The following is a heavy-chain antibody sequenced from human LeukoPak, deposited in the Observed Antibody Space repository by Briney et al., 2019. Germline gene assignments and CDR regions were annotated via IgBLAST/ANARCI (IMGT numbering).Heavy chain of an antibody. J-gene: IGHJ4*02. V-gene: IGHV3-21*01. CDR2: ISSSSIYI. D-gene: IGHD3-10*01. CDR3: ARDGSATPNTGAY. Sequence: GGSLRLSCAASGFTFSNYTMNRVRQAPGKGLEWVSSISSSSIYIYYADSVKGRFTVSRDNAKNSLFLQMNSLRAEDTAMYYCARDGSATPNTGAYWGQGTLVTVSS. CDR1: GFTFSNYT.